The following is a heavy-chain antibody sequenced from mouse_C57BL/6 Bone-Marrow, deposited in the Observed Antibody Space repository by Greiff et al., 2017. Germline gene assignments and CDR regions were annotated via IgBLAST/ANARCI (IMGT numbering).Heavy chain of an antibody. CDR3: VREALWHWYFDV. CDR2: IRSKSSNYAT. Sequence: EVNVVESGGGLVQPKGSLKLSCAASGFTFNTYAMHWVRQAPGKGLEWVARIRSKSSNYATYYADSVKDRFTISRDDSQSMLYLQMNNLKTEDTAMYYCVREALWHWYFDVWGTGTTVTVSS. CDR1: GFTFNTYA. J-gene: IGHJ1*03. D-gene: IGHD1-1*02. V-gene: IGHV10-3*01.